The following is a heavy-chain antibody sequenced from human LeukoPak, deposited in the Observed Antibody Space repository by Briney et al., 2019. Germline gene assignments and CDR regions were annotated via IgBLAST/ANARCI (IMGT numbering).Heavy chain of an antibody. D-gene: IGHD3-3*01. CDR3: ATSGIGHYYFDF. Sequence: GGSLRLSCAASGFSLSNYWTHWFRQVPGKGLMWVSRVPNDGTSTGYADSVKGRFTISRDDATNTLFLQMNSLRVEDTAVYYCATSGIGHYYFDFWGQGALVTVSS. J-gene: IGHJ4*02. CDR2: VPNDGTST. V-gene: IGHV3-74*01. CDR1: GFSLSNYW.